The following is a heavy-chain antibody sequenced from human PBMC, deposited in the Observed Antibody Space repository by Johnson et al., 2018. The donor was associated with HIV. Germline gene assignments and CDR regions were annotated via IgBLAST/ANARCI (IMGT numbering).Heavy chain of an antibody. V-gene: IGHV3-72*01. J-gene: IGHJ3*02. CDR3: ARDVKVCAFDI. CDR1: GFTFSDHY. D-gene: IGHD3-16*01. CDR2: SRNKANTYTT. Sequence: VQLVGSGGGLVQPGGSLRLSCEASGFTFSDHYMDWVRQAPGKGLEWVGRSRNKANTYTTEYAVSVKGRFTISRDNSKNTLYLQMNSLRAEDTAVYYCARDVKVCAFDIWGQGTMVTVSS.